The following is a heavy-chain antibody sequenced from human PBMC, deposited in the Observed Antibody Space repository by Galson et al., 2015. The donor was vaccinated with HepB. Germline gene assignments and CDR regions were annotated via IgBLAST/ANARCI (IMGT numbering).Heavy chain of an antibody. Sequence: LSLTCTVSGGSVSSSSYYWGWLRQPPGKGLEWIGSFYYTGNTHYNPSLKSRVTISGDTSKNQFSLKLNSVTAADTAVYYCARHESESKTYAADNWGQGTLVTVSS. D-gene: IGHD2-2*01. J-gene: IGHJ4*02. V-gene: IGHV4-39*01. CDR1: GGSVSSSSYY. CDR3: ARHESESKTYAADN. CDR2: FYYTGNT.